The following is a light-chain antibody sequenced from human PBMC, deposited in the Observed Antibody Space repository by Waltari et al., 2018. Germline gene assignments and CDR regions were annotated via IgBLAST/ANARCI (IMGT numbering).Light chain of an antibody. CDR2: TNN. V-gene: IGLV1-47*01. CDR1: SSNIGSNY. CDR3: AAWDDSLSGLV. J-gene: IGLJ3*02. Sequence: QSVLTQPPSASGTPGQKVTISCNGSSSNIGSNYVYLYQQLPGTAPKLLSFTNNQRPSGVPDRFSDAKSGTSASLAINGLQSEDEADYYCAAWDDSLSGLVLGGGTKVTVL.